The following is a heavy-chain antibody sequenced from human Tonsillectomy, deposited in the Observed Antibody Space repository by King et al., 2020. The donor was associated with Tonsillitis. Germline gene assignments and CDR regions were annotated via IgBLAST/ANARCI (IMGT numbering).Heavy chain of an antibody. CDR1: GFTFSSYA. D-gene: IGHD3-3*01. Sequence: VQLVESGGGLVQPGGSLRLSCSASGFTFSSYAMHWVRQAPGKGLEYVSAISSNGGSTNYEDSVKGRFTISRDNSKDTLYLQMSSLRAEDTALYYCVQDRAIFGVVPDYWGQGTLVTVSS. CDR3: VQDRAIFGVVPDY. V-gene: IGHV3-64D*06. CDR2: ISSNGGST. J-gene: IGHJ4*02.